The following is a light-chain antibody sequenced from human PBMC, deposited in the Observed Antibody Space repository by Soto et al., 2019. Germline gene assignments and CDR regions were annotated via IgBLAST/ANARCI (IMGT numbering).Light chain of an antibody. CDR1: SSNIGGNS. V-gene: IGLV1-51*01. J-gene: IGLJ1*01. CDR3: QSYDSSLSGV. CDR2: DDN. Sequence: SVLTQPPSVSAAPGQKVTISCSGSSSNIGGNSVSWYQQLPGTAPKLLIYDDNKRPSGIPDRFSGSKSGTSATLGITGFQTGDEADYYCQSYDSSLSGVFGSGTKVTVL.